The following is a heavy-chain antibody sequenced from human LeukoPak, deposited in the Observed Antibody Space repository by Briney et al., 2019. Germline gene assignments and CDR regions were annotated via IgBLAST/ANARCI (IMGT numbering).Heavy chain of an antibody. Sequence: GGSLRLSCAASGFIVSNYAMTWVRQAPGKGLEWVSAIGYSAGDTYYADSVRGRFTISRDYSMNTLYLQMTSLRDDDTALYYCAKDDHGRHHGVDHWGQGTLVTVSS. J-gene: IGHJ4*02. V-gene: IGHV3-23*01. CDR3: AKDDHGRHHGVDH. CDR2: IGYSAGDT. CDR1: GFIVSNYA. D-gene: IGHD4-17*01.